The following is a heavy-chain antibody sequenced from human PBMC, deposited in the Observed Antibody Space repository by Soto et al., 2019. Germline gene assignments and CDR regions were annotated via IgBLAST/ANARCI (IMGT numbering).Heavy chain of an antibody. CDR3: ARGGMERELRLLFDY. J-gene: IGHJ4*02. D-gene: IGHD1-7*01. CDR1: GGSISSGGYY. V-gene: IGHV4-31*03. Sequence: QVQLQESGPGLVKPSQTLSLTCTVSGGSISSGGYYWSWIRQHPGKGLEWIGYIYYSGSTYYNPSLKSRVTISVDTYKNQFSLKLSSVTAADTAVYYCARGGMERELRLLFDYWGQGTLVTVSS. CDR2: IYYSGST.